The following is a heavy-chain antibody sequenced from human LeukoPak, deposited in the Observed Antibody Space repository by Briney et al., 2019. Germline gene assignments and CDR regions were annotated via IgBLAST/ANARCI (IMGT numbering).Heavy chain of an antibody. J-gene: IGHJ4*02. CDR1: GGSLSDYY. CDR2: INHSGST. CDR3: ARGHNYDTSGYYD. V-gene: IGHV4-34*01. D-gene: IGHD3-22*01. Sequence: SETLSLTCAVYGGSLSDYYWSWIRQPPGKGLEWIGEINHSGSTNYSPSLKSRVTISVDTSKNQFSLKLSSVTAADTAVYYCARGHNYDTSGYYDWGQGTLVTVSS.